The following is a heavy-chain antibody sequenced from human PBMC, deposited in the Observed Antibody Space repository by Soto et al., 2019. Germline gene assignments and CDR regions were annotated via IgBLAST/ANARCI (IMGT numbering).Heavy chain of an antibody. CDR1: GYTFNICG. J-gene: IGHJ6*02. CDR3: ERESQEYQLIPNFYYYYGMDV. D-gene: IGHD2-2*01. Sequence: GASVKVSCKASGYTFNICGISWVRQAPGQGLEWVGWISAYNGNPHYASKLQDRVTLTTDTPTNTAYMELRSLRSDDTAVYYCERESQEYQLIPNFYYYYGMDVWG. CDR2: ISAYNGNP. V-gene: IGHV1-18*04.